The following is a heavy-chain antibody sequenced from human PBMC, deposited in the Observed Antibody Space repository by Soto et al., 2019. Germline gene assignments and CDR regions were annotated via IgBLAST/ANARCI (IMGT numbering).Heavy chain of an antibody. CDR3: ARESEELTSNFDY. J-gene: IGHJ4*02. CDR1: GFTFTRYS. CDR2: ISSTTNYI. V-gene: IGHV3-21*06. D-gene: IGHD1-7*01. Sequence: GGSLRLSCAASGFTFTRYSMNWVRQAPGKGLEWVSSISSTTNYIYYGDSMKGRFTISRDNAKNSLYLEMNSLRAEGTAVYYCARESEELTSNFDYWGQGTLVTVSS.